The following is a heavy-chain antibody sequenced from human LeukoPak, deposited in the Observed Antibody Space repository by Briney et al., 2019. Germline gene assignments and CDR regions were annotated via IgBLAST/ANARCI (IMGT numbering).Heavy chain of an antibody. CDR2: IYFSGST. CDR1: GGSISSYY. Sequence: SETLSLTCTVSGGSISSYYWSWIRQPPGKGLEFIGYIYFSGSTNYNPSLRSRVTMSVDTSKNQFSLNLGSVTAADAAVYYCARTPGRGGFDYWGQGTLVTVSS. D-gene: IGHD1-14*01. J-gene: IGHJ4*02. CDR3: ARTPGRGGFDY. V-gene: IGHV4-59*01.